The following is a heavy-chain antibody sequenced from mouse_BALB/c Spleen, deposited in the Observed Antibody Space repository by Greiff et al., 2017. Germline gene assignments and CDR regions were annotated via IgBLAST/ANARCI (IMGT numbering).Heavy chain of an antibody. CDR2: IDPANGNT. D-gene: IGHD2-12*01. Sequence: EVQGVESGAELVKPGASVKLSCTASGFNIKDTYMHWVKQRPEQGLEWIGRIDPANGNTKYDPKFQGKATITADTSSNTAYLQLSSLTSEDTAVYYCVRRDPMDYWGQGTSVTVAS. V-gene: IGHV14-3*02. CDR3: VRRDPMDY. CDR1: GFNIKDTY. J-gene: IGHJ4*01.